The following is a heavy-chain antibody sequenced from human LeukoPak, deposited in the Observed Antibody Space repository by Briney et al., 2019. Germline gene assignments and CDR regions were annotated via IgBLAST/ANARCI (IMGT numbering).Heavy chain of an antibody. CDR3: ARVGVMTTDAFDI. Sequence: GGSLRLSCAASGFTFSSYSMNWVRQAPGKGLEWVSYISSSSSTIYYADSVKGRFTISRDNAKTSLYLQMNSLRAEDTAVYYCARVGVMTTDAFDIWGQGTMVTVSS. J-gene: IGHJ3*02. V-gene: IGHV3-48*01. CDR1: GFTFSSYS. CDR2: ISSSSSTI. D-gene: IGHD3-16*01.